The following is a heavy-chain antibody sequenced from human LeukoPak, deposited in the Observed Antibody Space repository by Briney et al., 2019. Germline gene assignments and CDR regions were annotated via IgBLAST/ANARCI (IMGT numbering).Heavy chain of an antibody. D-gene: IGHD1-26*01. V-gene: IGHV3-30*02. CDR2: IREDGGNK. Sequence: GGSLRLSCAASGFTFSSYLMSSVRQAPGKGLEWVALIREDGGNKYYADSLKGRVTISRDNSKTTLYLKMNSLRAEDTAVYYCAKGYGWEASYYYYYMDFWGKGPTVTISS. J-gene: IGHJ6*03. CDR1: GFTFSSYL. CDR3: AKGYGWEASYYYYYMDF.